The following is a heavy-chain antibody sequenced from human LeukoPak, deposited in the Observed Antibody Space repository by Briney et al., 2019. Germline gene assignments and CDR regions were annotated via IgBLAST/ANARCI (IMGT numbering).Heavy chain of an antibody. CDR2: IYPGDSDT. V-gene: IGHV5-51*01. D-gene: IGHD3-9*01. J-gene: IGHJ5*02. CDR3: ARHYHYDILTGYTNWFDP. CDR1: GYSFTSYW. Sequence: GESLKISCKGSGYSFTSYWIGWVRQTPGKGLEWMGIIYPGDSDTRYSPSFQGQVTISADKSISTAYLQWSSLKASDTAMYYCARHYHYDILTGYTNWFDPWGQGTLVTVSS.